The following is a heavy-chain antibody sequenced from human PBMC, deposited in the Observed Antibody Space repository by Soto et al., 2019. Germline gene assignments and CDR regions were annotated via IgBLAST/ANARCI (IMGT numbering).Heavy chain of an antibody. D-gene: IGHD3-22*01. CDR3: AKHYFGDYYDSSGYYYVGQYFDY. CDR2: ISGSGGST. Sequence: GGSLRLSCAASGFTFSSYAMTWVRQAPWKGLECISTISGSGGSTYYADSVKGRFTISRDNSKNTLYLQMNSLRAEDTAVYYCAKHYFGDYYDSSGYYYVGQYFDYWGQGTLVTVSS. J-gene: IGHJ4*02. V-gene: IGHV3-23*01. CDR1: GFTFSSYA.